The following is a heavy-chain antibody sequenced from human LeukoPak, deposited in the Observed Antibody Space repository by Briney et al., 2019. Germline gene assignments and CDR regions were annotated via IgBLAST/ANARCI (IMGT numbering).Heavy chain of an antibody. CDR3: ARLHSGSYYQGHWIDP. D-gene: IGHD3-10*01. CDR1: GGSISSSSYY. CDR2: IYYSGST. J-gene: IGHJ5*02. V-gene: IGHV4-39*01. Sequence: HSETLSLTCTVSGGSISSSSYYWGWIRQPPGKGLEWIGSIYYSGSTYYNPSLKSRVTISVDTSKNQFSLKLSSVTAADTAVYYCARLHSGSYYQGHWIDPWGQGTLVTVSS.